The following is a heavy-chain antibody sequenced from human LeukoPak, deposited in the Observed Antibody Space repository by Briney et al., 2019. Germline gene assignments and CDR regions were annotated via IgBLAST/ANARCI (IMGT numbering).Heavy chain of an antibody. CDR1: GFTFSSYG. CDR2: ISYDGSNK. Sequence: GGSLRLSCAASGFTFSSYGMHWVRQVPGKGLEWVAVISYDGSNKYYADSVKGRFTISRDNSKNTLYLQMNSLRAEDTAVYYCAKDLLYSDVWGSYRPNPLDYWGQGTLVTVSS. J-gene: IGHJ4*02. D-gene: IGHD3-16*02. V-gene: IGHV3-30*18. CDR3: AKDLLYSDVWGSYRPNPLDY.